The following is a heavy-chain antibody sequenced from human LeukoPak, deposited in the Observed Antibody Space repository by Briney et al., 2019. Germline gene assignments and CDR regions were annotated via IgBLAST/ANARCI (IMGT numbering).Heavy chain of an antibody. CDR3: AGETGIAAKRWYYMDV. V-gene: IGHV1-18*01. Sequence: ASVKVSCKASGYTFTSYGISWVRQAPGQGLEWMGWISAYNGNTNYAQKLQGRVTMTTDTSTSTAYMELSSLRSEDTAVYYCAGETGIAAKRWYYMDVWGKGTTVTVSS. D-gene: IGHD6-13*01. CDR2: ISAYNGNT. J-gene: IGHJ6*03. CDR1: GYTFTSYG.